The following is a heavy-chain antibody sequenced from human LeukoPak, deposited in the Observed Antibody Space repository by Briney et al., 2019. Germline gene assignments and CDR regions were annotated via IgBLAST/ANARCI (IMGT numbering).Heavy chain of an antibody. CDR1: GFTFSSCA. CDR2: ITGSGGTS. D-gene: IGHD2/OR15-2a*01. J-gene: IGHJ4*02. Sequence: PGGSLRLSCTASGFTFSSCAMSWVRQAPGKGLQWVSSITGSGGTSYYADSVKGRFTISRDNSKNTLYLEMNSLRAGDTAVYFCAKESTQVIEVYFDSWGQGTLVTVSS. V-gene: IGHV3-23*01. CDR3: AKESTQVIEVYFDS.